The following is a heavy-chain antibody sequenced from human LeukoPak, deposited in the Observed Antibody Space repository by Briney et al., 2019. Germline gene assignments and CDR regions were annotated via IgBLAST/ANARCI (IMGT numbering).Heavy chain of an antibody. CDR1: GFTFSSYA. V-gene: IGHV3-23*01. CDR3: AKNADRGAYCRGGSCYPYYYYYMDV. Sequence: GGSLRLSCAASGFTFSSYAMSWVRQAPGKGLEWVSAISGSGGSTYYADSVKGRFTVSRDNSKNTLYLQMNSLTVEDTAIYYCAKNADRGAYCRGGSCYPYYYYYMDVWGTGTTVTISS. CDR2: ISGSGGST. J-gene: IGHJ6*03. D-gene: IGHD2-15*01.